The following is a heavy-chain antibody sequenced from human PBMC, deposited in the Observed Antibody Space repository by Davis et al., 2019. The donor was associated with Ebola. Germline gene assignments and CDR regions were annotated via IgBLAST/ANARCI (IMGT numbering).Heavy chain of an antibody. D-gene: IGHD2-2*01. CDR1: GFTFDDYA. CDR3: AKDIRGSGGPAAAMVYYYYGMDV. Sequence: PGGSLRLSCAASGFTFDDYAMHWVRQAPGKGLEWVSGISWNSGSIGYADSVKGRFTISRDNAKNSLYLQMNSLRAEDTALYYCAKDIRGSGGPAAAMVYYYYGMDVWGQGTTVTVSS. V-gene: IGHV3-9*01. CDR2: ISWNSGSI. J-gene: IGHJ6*02.